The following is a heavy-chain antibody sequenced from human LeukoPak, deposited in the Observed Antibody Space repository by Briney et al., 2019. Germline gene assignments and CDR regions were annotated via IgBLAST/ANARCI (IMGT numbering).Heavy chain of an antibody. V-gene: IGHV3-53*01. CDR2: IYSGGST. D-gene: IGHD5-18*01. CDR1: GFTVSSNY. Sequence: GGSLRLSCAASGFTVSSNYMSWVRQAPGKGLEWVSVIYSGGSTYYADSVKGRFTISRDNSKNTLYPQMNSLRAEDTAVYYCARGGYSYGYWFDPWGQGTLVTVSS. CDR3: ARGGYSYGYWFDP. J-gene: IGHJ5*02.